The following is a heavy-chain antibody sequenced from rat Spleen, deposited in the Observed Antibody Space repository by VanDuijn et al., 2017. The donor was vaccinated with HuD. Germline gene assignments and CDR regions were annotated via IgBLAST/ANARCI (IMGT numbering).Heavy chain of an antibody. Sequence: EVQLVESGGGLVQPGGSLKLSCAVSGFTFNSYDMAWVRQAPTKGLEWAASISPSGGFTYYRDSVKGRFTVSRDNAKSTLSLQMESLRSEDTATYYCARHWGYWGQGVMVTVSS. CDR3: ARHWGY. V-gene: IGHV5-25*01. J-gene: IGHJ2*01. D-gene: IGHD4-6*01. CDR2: ISPSGGFT. CDR1: GFTFNSYD.